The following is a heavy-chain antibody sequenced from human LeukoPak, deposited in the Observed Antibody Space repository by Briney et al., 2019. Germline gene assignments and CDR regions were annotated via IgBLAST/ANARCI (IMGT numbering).Heavy chain of an antibody. CDR1: GGSISGSISSYY. V-gene: IGHV4-61*05. J-gene: IGHJ6*03. Sequence: SETLSLTCTVSGGSISGSISSYYWNWIRQPPGKGLEWIGYIYYSGSTNYNPSLKSRVTISVDTSKNQFSLKLSSVTAADTAVYYCARLHYGGNYGYYYYYMDVWGKGTTVTISS. CDR2: IYYSGST. CDR3: ARLHYGGNYGYYYYYMDV. D-gene: IGHD4-23*01.